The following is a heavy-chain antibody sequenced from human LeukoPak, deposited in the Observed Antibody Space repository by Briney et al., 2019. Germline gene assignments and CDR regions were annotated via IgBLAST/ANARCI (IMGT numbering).Heavy chain of an antibody. V-gene: IGHV3-48*04. CDR3: ALAFDY. J-gene: IGHJ4*02. CDR1: GFTFSNYN. CDR2: ISSSSSTI. Sequence: GGSLRLSCAASGFTFSNYNMNWVRQAPGKGLEWVSYISSSSSTIYYADSVKGRFTISRDNAKNSLYLQMNSLRAENAAVYYCALAFDYWGQGTLVTVSS. D-gene: IGHD3-16*01.